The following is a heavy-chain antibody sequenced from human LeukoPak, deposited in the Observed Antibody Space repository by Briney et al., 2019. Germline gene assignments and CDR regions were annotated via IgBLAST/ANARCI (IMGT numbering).Heavy chain of an antibody. V-gene: IGHV3-23*01. J-gene: IGHJ4*02. Sequence: GGSLRLSCAASGFTFSNYAMSWVRQAPGKGLEWVSAISGSGGSTYYADSVKGRFTISRDNSKNTPYLQMNSLRAEDTAVYYCAKRGAYDRFSLYYFDYWGQGTLVTVSS. CDR2: ISGSGGST. CDR1: GFTFSNYA. D-gene: IGHD3-22*01. CDR3: AKRGAYDRFSLYYFDY.